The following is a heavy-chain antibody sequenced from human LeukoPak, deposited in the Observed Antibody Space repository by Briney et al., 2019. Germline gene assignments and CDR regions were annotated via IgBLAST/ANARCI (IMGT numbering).Heavy chain of an antibody. J-gene: IGHJ3*02. Sequence: SETLSLTCTVSGGSISSYYWSWIRQPPGKGLEWIGYIYYSGSTNYNPSLKSRVTISVDTSKNQFSLKLSSVTAADTAVYYCARETIDHYYGSGSQAFDIWGQGTMVTVSS. V-gene: IGHV4-59*01. CDR3: ARETIDHYYGSGSQAFDI. CDR2: IYYSGST. CDR1: GGSISSYY. D-gene: IGHD3-10*01.